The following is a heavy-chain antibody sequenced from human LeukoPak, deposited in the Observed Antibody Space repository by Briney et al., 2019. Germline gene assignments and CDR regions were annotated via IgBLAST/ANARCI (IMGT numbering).Heavy chain of an antibody. J-gene: IGHJ6*02. Sequence: SETLSLTCAVYGGSFSGYYWSWIRQPPGKGLEWIGYIYYSGSTNYNPSLKSRVTISVDTSKNQFSLKLSSVTAADTAVYYCARGFSSWYFGGYYYGMDVWGQGTTVTVSS. CDR1: GGSFSGYY. D-gene: IGHD6-13*01. CDR2: IYYSGST. CDR3: ARGFSSWYFGGYYYGMDV. V-gene: IGHV4-59*01.